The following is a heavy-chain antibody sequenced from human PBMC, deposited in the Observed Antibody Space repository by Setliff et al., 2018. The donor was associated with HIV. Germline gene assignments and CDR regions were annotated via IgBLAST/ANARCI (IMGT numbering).Heavy chain of an antibody. V-gene: IGHV4-39*02. Sequence: SETLSLTCSVSGASISSSSYHWGWIRQPPGKGLEWIGNIFYSGSTYYNPSLKSRVNISVDTSKNHFSLSLSSVTAADTAVYYCARIEGYAYGSNWFDPWGQGTQVTVS. CDR1: GASISSSSYH. D-gene: IGHD3-16*01. J-gene: IGHJ5*02. CDR2: IFYSGST. CDR3: ARIEGYAYGSNWFDP.